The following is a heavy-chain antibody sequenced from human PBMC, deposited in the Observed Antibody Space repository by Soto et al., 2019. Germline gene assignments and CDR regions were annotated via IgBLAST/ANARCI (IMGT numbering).Heavy chain of an antibody. CDR1: GGSFTAYY. CDR3: ARGHGRFAH. CDR2: INHSGFT. Sequence: PSETLSLTCDVSGGSFTAYYWSWIRQPPGRGLEWIGEINHSGFTNYNPSPTVRVTISLDTSKSQFYLKLSSLTAADTAFYFCARGHGRFAHWGQGTLVTVSS. V-gene: IGHV4-34*01. J-gene: IGHJ4*02.